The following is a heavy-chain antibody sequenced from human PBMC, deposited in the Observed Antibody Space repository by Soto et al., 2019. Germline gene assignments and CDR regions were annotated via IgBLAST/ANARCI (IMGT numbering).Heavy chain of an antibody. V-gene: IGHV4-39*01. J-gene: IGHJ6*02. CDR2: IYYSGST. CDR3: ARHSAPGAILARRYQYYGMDV. CDR1: GGSISSSSYY. Sequence: PSETLSLTCTVSGGSISSSSYYWGWIRQPPGKGLEWIGSIYYSGSTYYNPSLKSRVTISVDTSKNQFSLKLSSVTAADTAVYYCARHSAPGAILARRYQYYGMDVWGQGTTVTVSS. D-gene: IGHD3-3*01.